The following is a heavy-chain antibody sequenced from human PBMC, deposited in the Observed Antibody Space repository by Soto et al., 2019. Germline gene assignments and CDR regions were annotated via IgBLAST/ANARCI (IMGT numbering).Heavy chain of an antibody. CDR1: GGSISSGGYY. J-gene: IGHJ4*02. Sequence: PSETLSLTCTVSGGSISSGGYYWSWIRQHPGKGLEWIGYIYYSGSTYYNPSLKSRVTISVDTSKNQFSLKLSSVTAADTAVYYCARDLRRRGCRLIDYWGQGTLVTVSS. V-gene: IGHV4-31*03. CDR2: IYYSGST. CDR3: ARDLRRRGCRLIDY. D-gene: IGHD5-18*01.